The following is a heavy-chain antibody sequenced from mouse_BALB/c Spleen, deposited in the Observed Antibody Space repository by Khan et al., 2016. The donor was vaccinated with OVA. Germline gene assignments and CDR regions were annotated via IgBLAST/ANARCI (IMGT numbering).Heavy chain of an antibody. CDR2: IDPENGNT. V-gene: IGHV14-3*02. J-gene: IGHJ3*01. CDR1: GFNIKDTY. CDR3: ARDGYSPWFAY. Sequence: EVQLQQSGAELVKPGASVKLSCTTSGFNIKDTYIHWVKQRPEQGLEWIGWIDPENGNTIYDPKFQGKASITSDTSSNTAYLQLSSLTSEDTAVYYCARDGYSPWFAYWGQGTLVTVSA. D-gene: IGHD2-3*01.